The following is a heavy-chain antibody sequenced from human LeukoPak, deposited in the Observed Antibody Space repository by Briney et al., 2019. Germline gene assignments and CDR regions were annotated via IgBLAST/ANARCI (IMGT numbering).Heavy chain of an antibody. CDR3: ARFKNNGD. V-gene: IGHV3-33*01. J-gene: IGHJ4*02. CDR1: GFTFISYG. Sequence: GGSLRLSSAASGFTFISYGMHWVRQGPGKRLEWVYVIWYDGSNQYYAEYVKGRFTISRDNSENALSLQMNSLRAEDTAVYCCARFKNNGDWGQGTLVTVSS. D-gene: IGHD1/OR15-1a*01. CDR2: IWYDGSNQ.